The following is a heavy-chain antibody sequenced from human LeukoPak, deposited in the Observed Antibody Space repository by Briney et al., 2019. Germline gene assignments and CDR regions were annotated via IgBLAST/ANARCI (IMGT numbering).Heavy chain of an antibody. Sequence: PGGSLRLSCTASGFAFSIYEMDWVRQAPGKGLEWVGRIKSKSDGGTTDYAAPVKGRFTISRDDSKNTVYLQMNSLKTEDTAMFYCTTYTMGAFDSWGQGTLVTVSS. J-gene: IGHJ4*02. CDR2: IKSKSDGGTT. CDR3: TTYTMGAFDS. V-gene: IGHV3-15*01. CDR1: GFAFSIYE. D-gene: IGHD3-10*01.